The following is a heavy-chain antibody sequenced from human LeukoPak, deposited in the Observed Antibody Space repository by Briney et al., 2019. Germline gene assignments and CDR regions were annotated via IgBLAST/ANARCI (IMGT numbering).Heavy chain of an antibody. J-gene: IGHJ5*01. Sequence: GGSLRLSCAASGFTFSSYGMHWVRQAPGKGLEWVAVIWYDGSNKYYADSVKGRFTISRDNSKNKLYLQMNSLRAEDTALYYCARVGEGYSNLNLFRPRGPGTPVPVSS. CDR3: ARVGEGYSNLNLFRP. CDR2: IWYDGSNK. V-gene: IGHV3-33*01. D-gene: IGHD4-11*01. CDR1: GFTFSSYG.